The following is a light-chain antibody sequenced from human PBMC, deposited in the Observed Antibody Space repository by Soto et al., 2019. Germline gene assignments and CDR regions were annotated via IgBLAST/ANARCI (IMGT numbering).Light chain of an antibody. CDR2: SNN. Sequence: QSVLTQPPSASGTPGHRVTISCSGSSSNIGSNTVNWYQQLPGTAPKLLIYSNNQRPSGVPDRFSGSKSGTSASLDISGLQSEDEAYYYCAGWHGGLNGLLYVFGTGLNFTVL. J-gene: IGLJ1*01. CDR3: AGWHGGLNGLLYV. CDR1: SSNIGSNT. V-gene: IGLV1-44*01.